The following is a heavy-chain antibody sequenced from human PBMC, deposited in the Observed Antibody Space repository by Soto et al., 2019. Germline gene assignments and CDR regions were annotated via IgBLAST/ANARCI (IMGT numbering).Heavy chain of an antibody. CDR3: ERSLHGRHCSSPSCRFGS. V-gene: IGHV1-2*02. J-gene: IGHJ5*02. CDR1: GYTFTGYS. Sequence: ASVRVSCKXSGYTFTGYSIHWVRQAPVQGLQWMGWINPNTGATKYSQMFQVRVTMTRDTSISTANMERRTLRSDDTAVYYCERSLHGRHCSSPSCRFGSWGQGTLVTVS. D-gene: IGHD2-2*01. CDR2: INPNTGAT.